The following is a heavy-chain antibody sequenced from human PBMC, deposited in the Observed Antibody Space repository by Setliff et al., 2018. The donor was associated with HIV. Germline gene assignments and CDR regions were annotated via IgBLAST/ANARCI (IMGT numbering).Heavy chain of an antibody. Sequence: SETLSLTCAVYGAPFNGYYWAWIRQSPAKGLEWIGEIYHSGIVNYNPSIKSRVTISTDTSKNQFSLRLNSVTVADTAVYYCARVLLRVPPSIFDYWGMGSLVTVSS. CDR2: IYHSGIV. CDR1: GAPFNGYY. J-gene: IGHJ4*02. CDR3: ARVLLRVPPSIFDY. V-gene: IGHV4-34*01. D-gene: IGHD2-2*01.